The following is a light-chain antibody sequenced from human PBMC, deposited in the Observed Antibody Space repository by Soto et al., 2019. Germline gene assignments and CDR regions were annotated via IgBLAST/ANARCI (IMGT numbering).Light chain of an antibody. J-gene: IGLJ3*02. V-gene: IGLV2-14*01. CDR1: SSDVGGYNH. CDR2: DVS. CDR3: SSYTSRSTLV. Sequence: QSALTQPASVSGSPGQSITISCTGTSSDVGGYNHVSWYQQHPGKAPKLMIYDVSNRPSGVSNRFSGSKSGNTASLTISGLQAEDEGDYYCSSYTSRSTLVFGGGTKLTVL.